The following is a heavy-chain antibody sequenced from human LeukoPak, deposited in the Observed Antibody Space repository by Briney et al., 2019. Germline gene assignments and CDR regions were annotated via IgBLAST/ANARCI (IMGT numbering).Heavy chain of an antibody. V-gene: IGHV3-23*01. CDR3: AKDPRLLRFLEWLLPPSFDY. CDR2: ISGSGGST. J-gene: IGHJ4*02. CDR1: GFTFSSYA. D-gene: IGHD3-3*01. Sequence: PGGSLRLSCAASGFTFSSYAMSWVRQAPGKGLEWVSAISGSGGSTYYADSVKGRFTISRDNSKNALYLQMNSLRAEDTAVYYCAKDPRLLRFLEWLLPPSFDYWGQGTLVTVSS.